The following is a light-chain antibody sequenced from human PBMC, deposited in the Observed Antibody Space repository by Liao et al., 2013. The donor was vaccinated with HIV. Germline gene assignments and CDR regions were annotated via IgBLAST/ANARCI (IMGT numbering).Light chain of an antibody. CDR2: QDT. CDR3: QAWDSSTGV. J-gene: IGLJ3*02. V-gene: IGLV3-1*01. Sequence: SYELTQPPSVSVSPGQTASITCSGDKLGDEYASWYQQKPGQSPVLVIYQDTRRPSGIPERFSGSNSDNTPTLTVSGTQAVDEADYYCQAWDSSTGVFGGGTKLTVL. CDR1: KLGDEY.